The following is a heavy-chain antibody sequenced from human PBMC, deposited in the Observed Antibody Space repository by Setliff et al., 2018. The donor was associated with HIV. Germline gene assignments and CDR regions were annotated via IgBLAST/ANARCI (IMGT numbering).Heavy chain of an antibody. CDR2: IDPSDSYT. V-gene: IGHV5-10-1*01. Sequence: GESLKISCKASGYNFTSYWISWVRQMPGKGLEWVGRIDPSDSYTNYSPSFQGHVTISADKSISTAYLQWSSLKASDTAMYYCARQLRVVAATPLGGFDYWGQGTLVTVSS. J-gene: IGHJ4*02. CDR1: GYNFTSYW. CDR3: ARQLRVVAATPLGGFDY. D-gene: IGHD2-15*01.